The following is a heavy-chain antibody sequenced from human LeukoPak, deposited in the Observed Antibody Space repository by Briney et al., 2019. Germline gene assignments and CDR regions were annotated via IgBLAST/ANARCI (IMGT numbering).Heavy chain of an antibody. D-gene: IGHD3-3*01. Sequence: ASVKVSCKASGYTFTSYDINWVRQATGQGLEWMGWMNPNSGNTGYAQKFQGRVTMTRNTSISTAYMELSSLRSEDTAVYYCAREGITIFGVDIGNDYWGQGTLVTASS. J-gene: IGHJ4*02. V-gene: IGHV1-8*01. CDR2: MNPNSGNT. CDR1: GYTFTSYD. CDR3: AREGITIFGVDIGNDY.